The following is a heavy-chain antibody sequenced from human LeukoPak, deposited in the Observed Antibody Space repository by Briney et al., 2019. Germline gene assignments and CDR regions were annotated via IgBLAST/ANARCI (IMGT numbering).Heavy chain of an antibody. CDR3: TTGGHYFGS. CDR1: GVTISDAW. CDR2: IKSKSDGGTT. V-gene: IGHV3-15*01. D-gene: IGHD3-10*01. J-gene: IGHJ4*02. Sequence: GGSLRLSCVASGVTISDAWMSWVRQAPGKGLEWVGRIKSKSDGGTTDYAAPVTDRFIISRDDSKNTLFLQVNSLEADDTAVYYCTTGGHYFGSWGQGTLVIVSS.